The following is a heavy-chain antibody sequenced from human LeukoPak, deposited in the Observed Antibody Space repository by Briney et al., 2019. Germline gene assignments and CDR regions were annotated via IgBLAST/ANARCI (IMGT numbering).Heavy chain of an antibody. CDR1: GFTFSSYA. CDR2: ISGSGGST. CDR3: AKGNSFQQLTYDAFDI. J-gene: IGHJ3*02. V-gene: IGHV3-23*01. Sequence: GSLRLSCAASGFTFSSYAMSWVRQAPGKGLEWVSAISGSGGSTYYADSVKGRFTISRDNSKNTLYLQMNSLRAEDTAVYYCAKGNSFQQLTYDAFDIWGQGTMVTVPS. D-gene: IGHD6-13*01.